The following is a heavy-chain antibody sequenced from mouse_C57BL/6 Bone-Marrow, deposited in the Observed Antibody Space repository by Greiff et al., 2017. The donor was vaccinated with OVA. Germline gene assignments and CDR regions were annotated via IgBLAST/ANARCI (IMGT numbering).Heavy chain of an antibody. CDR3: TTETTVVHDY. Sequence: EVMLVESGAELVRPGASVKLSCTASGFNIKDDYMHWVKQRPEQGLEWIGWIDPENGDTEYASKFQGKATITADTSSNTAYLQLSSLTSEDTAVYYCTTETTVVHDYWGQGTTLTVSS. CDR2: IDPENGDT. CDR1: GFNIKDDY. D-gene: IGHD1-1*01. J-gene: IGHJ2*01. V-gene: IGHV14-4*01.